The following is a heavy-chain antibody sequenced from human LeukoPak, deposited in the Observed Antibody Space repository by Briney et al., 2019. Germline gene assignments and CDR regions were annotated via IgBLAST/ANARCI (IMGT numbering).Heavy chain of an antibody. V-gene: IGHV5-51*01. Sequence: GESLKISCKASGYTFTTYWIGWVRQLPGKGLEWMGIIYPHDSDTRYSPSFQGQVTISVDKSISTAYLQWNSLKASDTAMYYCARPGSHTYYGDLPSHYFDPWGQGTLVTVSS. CDR3: ARPGSHTYYGDLPSHYFDP. CDR2: IYPHDSDT. CDR1: GYTFTTYW. J-gene: IGHJ5*02. D-gene: IGHD4-17*01.